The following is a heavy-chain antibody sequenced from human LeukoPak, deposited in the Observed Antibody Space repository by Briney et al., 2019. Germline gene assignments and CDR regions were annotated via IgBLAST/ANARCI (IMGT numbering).Heavy chain of an antibody. D-gene: IGHD3-3*01. CDR2: ISAYNGNT. V-gene: IGHV1-18*01. Sequence: ASVKATCKASGYTFTSYGISWVRQAPGQGLEWMGWISAYNGNTNYAQKLQGRVTMTTDTSTSTAYMELRSLRSDDTAVYYCARVLWSGYSLIQRPNWFDPWGQGTLVTVSS. CDR1: GYTFTSYG. J-gene: IGHJ5*02. CDR3: ARVLWSGYSLIQRPNWFDP.